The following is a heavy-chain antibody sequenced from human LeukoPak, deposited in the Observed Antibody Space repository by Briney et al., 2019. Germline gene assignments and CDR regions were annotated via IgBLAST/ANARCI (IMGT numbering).Heavy chain of an antibody. Sequence: PGGSLRLSCAASGFPFSRYTMNWVRQAPGKGLEWVSSISNDNAYIYYADSVKGRFTISRDNAKNSLYLQMNSLRAEDTAVYYCTRHTTSLYDFWSGYSMDVWGKGTTVTVSS. CDR3: TRHTTSLYDFWSGYSMDV. CDR1: GFPFSRYT. CDR2: ISNDNAYI. J-gene: IGHJ6*03. V-gene: IGHV3-21*01. D-gene: IGHD3-3*01.